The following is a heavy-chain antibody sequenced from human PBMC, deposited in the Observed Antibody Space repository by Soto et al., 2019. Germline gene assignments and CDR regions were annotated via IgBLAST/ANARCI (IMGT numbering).Heavy chain of an antibody. CDR1: GFTFSSYA. Sequence: QVQLVESGGGVVQPGRSLRLSCAASGFTFSSYAMHWVRQAPGKGLQCVAVISYDGRNKFYRYSVKGRCTISRDNSTNTIYLQINSLRYEDTAVYYCARGDREDIAGVGGARPGEYGVDVWGQGTTVTVSS. CDR2: ISYDGRNK. CDR3: ARGDREDIAGVGGARPGEYGVDV. J-gene: IGHJ6*02. V-gene: IGHV3-30-3*01. D-gene: IGHD2-15*01.